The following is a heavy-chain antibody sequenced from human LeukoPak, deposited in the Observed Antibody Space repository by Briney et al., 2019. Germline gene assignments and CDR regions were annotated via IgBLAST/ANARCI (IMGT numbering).Heavy chain of an antibody. D-gene: IGHD3-22*01. CDR2: IIPIFGTA. J-gene: IGHJ4*02. CDR1: GGTFSSYA. CDR3: ARATGDDSSGQTPLRY. Sequence: ASVKVSCKASGGTFSSYAISWVRQAPGQGLEWMGGIIPIFGTANYAQKFQGRVTITADESTSTAYMELSSLRSEDTAVYYCARATGDDSSGQTPLRYWGQGTLVTVSP. V-gene: IGHV1-69*13.